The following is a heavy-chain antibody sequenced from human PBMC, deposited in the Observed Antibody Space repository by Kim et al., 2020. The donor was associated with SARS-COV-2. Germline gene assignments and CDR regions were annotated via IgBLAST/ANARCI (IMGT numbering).Heavy chain of an antibody. Sequence: ASVKVSCKASGYTFASYDINWVRQATGQGLEWIGGLDPNSGKTDYAQKFQGRVTLTMNTSISTAYMELSGLRSEDTAVYYCARGYRLRRAEYWGQGSLVTVSS. D-gene: IGHD2-2*01. CDR1: GYTFASYD. CDR3: ARGYRLRRAEY. V-gene: IGHV1-8*01. J-gene: IGHJ4*02. CDR2: LDPNSGKT.